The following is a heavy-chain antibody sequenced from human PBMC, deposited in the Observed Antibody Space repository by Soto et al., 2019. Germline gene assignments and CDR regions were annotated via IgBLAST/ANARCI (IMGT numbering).Heavy chain of an antibody. CDR3: AKDHFKGNGVFDGFDI. Sequence: PVGSLRLSGAAAGFTFNIHAMSWVRQARGKGLEWVSTIGSSDIFYADSVKGRFTISRDNSKDILFLQMNSLRADDTAVYYCAKDHFKGNGVFDGFDIWGQGTMVTVSS. J-gene: IGHJ3*02. D-gene: IGHD2-8*01. CDR1: GFTFNIHA. CDR2: IGSSDI. V-gene: IGHV3-23*01.